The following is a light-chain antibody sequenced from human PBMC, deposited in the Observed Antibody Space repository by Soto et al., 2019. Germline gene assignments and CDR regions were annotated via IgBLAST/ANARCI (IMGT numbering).Light chain of an antibody. Sequence: DIQMTQSPSTLSASVGDRVTITCRASQSIRSWLAWYQHKPGKAPKLLIYEASSLKSGVPSRFSGSGSGTEFTLTISSLQPDDFATYYCQQYKSYSSGTFGQGTKVEIK. CDR2: EAS. V-gene: IGKV1-5*03. J-gene: IGKJ1*01. CDR1: QSIRSW. CDR3: QQYKSYSSGT.